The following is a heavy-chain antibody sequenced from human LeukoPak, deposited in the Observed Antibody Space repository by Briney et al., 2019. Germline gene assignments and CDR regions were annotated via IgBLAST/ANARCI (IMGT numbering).Heavy chain of an antibody. Sequence: SEPLSLTCAVYGGSFSGYYWSWIRQPPGKGLEWIGEINHSGSTNYNPSLKSRVTISVDTSKNQFSLKLSSVTAADTAVYYCARGRNYYGSGSHSNWFDPWGQGTLVTVSS. J-gene: IGHJ5*02. CDR1: GGSFSGYY. CDR2: INHSGST. D-gene: IGHD3-10*01. V-gene: IGHV4-34*01. CDR3: ARGRNYYGSGSHSNWFDP.